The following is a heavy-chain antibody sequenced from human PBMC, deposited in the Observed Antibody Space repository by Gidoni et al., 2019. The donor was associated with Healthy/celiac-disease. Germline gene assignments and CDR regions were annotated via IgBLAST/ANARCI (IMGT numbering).Heavy chain of an antibody. CDR3: ARDDYYDSSGYYRAHFDY. D-gene: IGHD3-22*01. CDR2: INPSGGST. Sequence: QVQLVQSGAEGKKPGAAVKVSCKASGYTFPSYYMHWVRQAPGQGLEWMGIINPSGGSTSYAQKFQGRVTMTRDTSTSTVYMELSSLRSEDTAVYYCARDDYYDSSGYYRAHFDYWGQGTLVTVSS. J-gene: IGHJ4*02. V-gene: IGHV1-46*01. CDR1: GYTFPSYY.